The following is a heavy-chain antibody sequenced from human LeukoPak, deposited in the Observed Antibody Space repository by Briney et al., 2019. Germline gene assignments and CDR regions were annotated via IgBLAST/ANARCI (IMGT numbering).Heavy chain of an antibody. CDR1: GYTFTGYY. D-gene: IGHD3-22*01. V-gene: IGHV1-2*02. Sequence: ASVKVSCKASGYTFTGYYMHWVRQAPGQGLEWMGWINPNSGGTNYAQKFQGRVTMTRDTSISTAYMELSRLRSDDTAVYYCARAPRVRYYDSSEYYFDYWGQGTLVTVSS. J-gene: IGHJ4*02. CDR2: INPNSGGT. CDR3: ARAPRVRYYDSSEYYFDY.